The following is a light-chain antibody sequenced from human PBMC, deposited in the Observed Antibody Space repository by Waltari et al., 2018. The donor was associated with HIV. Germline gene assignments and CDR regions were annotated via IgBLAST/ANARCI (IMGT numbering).Light chain of an antibody. CDR1: QSISSW. Sequence: DIQMTQSPSTLSASVGDRVPLTCRASQSISSWLAWYQHKPGKAPNLLIYKASSLESGVPSRFSGSGSGTEFTLTISSLQPDDFATYYCQQYHSYPYTFGQGTKLEIK. CDR3: QQYHSYPYT. CDR2: KAS. V-gene: IGKV1-5*03. J-gene: IGKJ2*01.